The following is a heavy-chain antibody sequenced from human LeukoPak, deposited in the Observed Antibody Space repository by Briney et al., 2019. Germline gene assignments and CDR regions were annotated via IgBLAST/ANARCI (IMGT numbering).Heavy chain of an antibody. CDR3: ARHSETCSGGSCFLDYFDY. CDR2: IYYSGST. J-gene: IGHJ4*02. V-gene: IGHV4-59*08. CDR1: GGSISNYY. D-gene: IGHD2-15*01. Sequence: SETLSLTCTVSGGSISNYYWSWTRQPPGKGLEWIGYIYYSGSTNYNPSLKSRLTISVDTPKNHFSLRLTSVTAADTAVYYCARHSETCSGGSCFLDYFDYWGQGTLVTVSS.